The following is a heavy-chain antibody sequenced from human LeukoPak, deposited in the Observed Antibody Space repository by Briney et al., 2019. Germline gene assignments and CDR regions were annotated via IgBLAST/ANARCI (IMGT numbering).Heavy chain of an antibody. D-gene: IGHD6-19*01. Sequence: ASETLSLTCTVSGGSISSYYWSWIRQPPGKGLEWIGYIYYSGSTNYNPSLKSRVTISVDTSKNQCSLRLSSVTAADTAVYYCARLRGATVAHNRFDPRGQGTLVTVSS. CDR1: GGSISSYY. CDR2: IYYSGST. CDR3: ARLRGATVAHNRFDP. J-gene: IGHJ5*02. V-gene: IGHV4-59*12.